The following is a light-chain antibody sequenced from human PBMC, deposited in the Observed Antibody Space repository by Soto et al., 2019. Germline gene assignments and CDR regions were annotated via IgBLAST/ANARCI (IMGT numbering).Light chain of an antibody. CDR2: GAS. V-gene: IGKV3-15*01. CDR1: QSVSSD. Sequence: EIVMTQSPATLSVSPGERATLSCRASQSVSSDLAWYHQKPGQAPRLLIYGASTRATGIPARFSGSGSGTEFTLTINSLQYEDFEVYSCQQYNNWPRTLGQGTKVDIK. J-gene: IGKJ1*01. CDR3: QQYNNWPRT.